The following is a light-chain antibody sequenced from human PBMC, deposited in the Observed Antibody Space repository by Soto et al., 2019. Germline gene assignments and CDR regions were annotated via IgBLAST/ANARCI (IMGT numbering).Light chain of an antibody. Sequence: EVVMTQSPATLSVSPGERVTLSCRSSQSVADNLAWFQQKPGQGPRLLIYGASTRATGIPARFSGSGSETDFTPTVSSLRSEDSAVYYCQQYNYWPITFGQGTRLEIK. J-gene: IGKJ5*01. CDR3: QQYNYWPIT. CDR1: QSVADN. V-gene: IGKV3-15*01. CDR2: GAS.